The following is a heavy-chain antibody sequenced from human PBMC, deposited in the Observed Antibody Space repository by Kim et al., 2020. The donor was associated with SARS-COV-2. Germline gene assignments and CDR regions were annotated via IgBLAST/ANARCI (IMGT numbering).Heavy chain of an antibody. J-gene: IGHJ2*01. V-gene: IGHV4-59*01. CDR2: IYDSGSP. Sequence: SETLSLTCTVSGDSFSTYSWSWNRQPPGKGLEWLGSIYDSGSPNLNPSLRSRATISVDTSKNEFYLRFSSLTAAYTTVYYCAGDGALGYFDRWGLGTLVTISS. CDR3: AGDGALGYFDR. CDR1: GDSFSTYS. D-gene: IGHD1-26*01.